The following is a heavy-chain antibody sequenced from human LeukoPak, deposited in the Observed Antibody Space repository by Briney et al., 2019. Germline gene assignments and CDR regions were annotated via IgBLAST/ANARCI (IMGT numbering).Heavy chain of an antibody. V-gene: IGHV3-53*01. CDR1: GFTLRSKY. D-gene: IGHD1-1*01. J-gene: IGHJ3*01. CDR2: THNDGST. CDR3: ATGKNDIGAAFDF. Sequence: PGRSLRLSCAASGFTLRSKYMGWVRQAPGKGLEWVSLTHNDGSTYYTDSVPGRFIISRYNCENFLYLQMNTLRAEDTAVYYCATGKNDIGAAFDFWGQGTMDTVSS.